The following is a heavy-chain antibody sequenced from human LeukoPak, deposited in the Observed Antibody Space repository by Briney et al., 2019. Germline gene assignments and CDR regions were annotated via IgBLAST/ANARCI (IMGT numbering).Heavy chain of an antibody. CDR3: ARDGAYDFLTGYSDY. V-gene: IGHV3-64*01. D-gene: IGHD3-9*01. J-gene: IGHJ4*02. CDR2: ISTTGGST. CDR1: GFTFSRYT. Sequence: GGSLRLSCAASGFTFSRYTMHWVRQAPGKGLEYVSGISTTGGSTYYANSVKDRFTISRDNSKNTLYLQVGSLRAEDMAVYYCARDGAYDFLTGYSDYWGLGTLVTVSS.